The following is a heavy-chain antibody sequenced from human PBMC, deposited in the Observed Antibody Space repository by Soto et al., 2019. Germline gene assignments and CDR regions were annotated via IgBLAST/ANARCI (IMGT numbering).Heavy chain of an antibody. V-gene: IGHV4-4*07. CDR2: IYTSGST. CDR1: VGSISNYY. J-gene: IGHJ5*02. D-gene: IGHD6-6*01. Sequence: SLTCTVSVGSISNYYWNWIRQPAGKGLGWIGRIYTSGSTNYSPSLKSRVTMSVDTSKNQFSLKVNSVTAADTAVYYCARGSYSLSSWFDPWGQGTTLTVS. CDR3: ARGSYSLSSWFDP.